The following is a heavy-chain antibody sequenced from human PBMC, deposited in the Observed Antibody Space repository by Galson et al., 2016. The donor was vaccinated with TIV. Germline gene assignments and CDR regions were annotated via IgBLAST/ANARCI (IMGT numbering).Heavy chain of an antibody. CDR1: GFTFSSYS. V-gene: IGHV3-30*04. Sequence: CAASGFTFSSYSIHWVRQAPGKGLEWVAVISSDGNNEYYAGSVKGRFTISRDNSENTLYLRLNNLRPEDTAVYYCVREGPDGYNPYFDYWGQGTLVTVSS. CDR2: ISSDGNNE. D-gene: IGHD5-24*01. CDR3: VREGPDGYNPYFDY. J-gene: IGHJ4*02.